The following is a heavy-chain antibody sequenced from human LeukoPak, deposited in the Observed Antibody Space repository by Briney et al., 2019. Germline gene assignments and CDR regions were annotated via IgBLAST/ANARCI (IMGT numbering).Heavy chain of an antibody. CDR3: ARLNVEQWRNTMDY. D-gene: IGHD1/OR15-1a*01. CDR1: GFTFSTFA. Sequence: PGGSLRLSCAASGFTFSTFAMNWVRQAPGKGLEWIGEINPSGGTNYNPSLKSRVTMSIDTSKNQLSLTLSSVTAADTSVCYCARLNVEQWRNTMDYWGQGTLVTVSS. V-gene: IGHV4-34*01. CDR2: INPSGGT. J-gene: IGHJ4*02.